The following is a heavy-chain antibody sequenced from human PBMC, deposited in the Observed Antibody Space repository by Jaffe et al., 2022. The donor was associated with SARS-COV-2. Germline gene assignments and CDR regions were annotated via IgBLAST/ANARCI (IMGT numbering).Heavy chain of an antibody. CDR1: GYTFTKYF. Sequence: QVQLVQSGAEVKKPGASVKVSCKASGYTFTKYFIHWVRQAPGQRLEYMGVINAGDDGTKYSQSFQGRVTITKDTSASTVYMELSSLRSEDTALYYCVREYWGGHFDYWGQGTLVTVSS. D-gene: IGHD3-16*01. J-gene: IGHJ4*02. CDR2: INAGDDGT. V-gene: IGHV1-3*01. CDR3: VREYWGGHFDY.